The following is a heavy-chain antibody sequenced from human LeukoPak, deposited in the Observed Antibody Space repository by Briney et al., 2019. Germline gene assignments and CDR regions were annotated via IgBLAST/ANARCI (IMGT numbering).Heavy chain of an antibody. J-gene: IGHJ3*02. CDR1: GFTFSSYW. CDR2: IKQDGSEK. Sequence: PGGSLRLSCAASGFTFSSYWISWVRQAPGKGLEWVANIKQDGSEKYYVDSVKGRFTISRDNAKNSLYLQMNSLRAEDTAMYYCSKDLDSSGSHLDAFDIWGQGTMVTVSS. CDR3: SKDLDSSGSHLDAFDI. D-gene: IGHD3-22*01. V-gene: IGHV3-7*01.